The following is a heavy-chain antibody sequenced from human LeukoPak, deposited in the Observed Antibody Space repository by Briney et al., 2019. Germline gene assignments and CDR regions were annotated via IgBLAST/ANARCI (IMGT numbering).Heavy chain of an antibody. V-gene: IGHV3-74*01. J-gene: IGHJ6*02. CDR1: GFTFSSYW. D-gene: IGHD4/OR15-4a*01. CDR2: INSDGSST. Sequence: GGSLRLSCAASGFTFSSYWMHWVRQAPGKGLVWVSRINSDGSSTSYADSVKGRFTISRDNAKNSLYLQMNSLRAEDTAVYYCARDKPPMALTYYYYGMDVWGQGTTVTVSS. CDR3: ARDKPPMALTYYYYGMDV.